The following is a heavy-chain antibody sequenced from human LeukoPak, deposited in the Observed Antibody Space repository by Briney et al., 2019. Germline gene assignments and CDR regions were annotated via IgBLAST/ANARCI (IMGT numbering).Heavy chain of an antibody. J-gene: IGHJ4*02. D-gene: IGHD3-10*01. Sequence: SETLSLTCTVSGGSISSYYWSWIRQPPGKGLEWIGYIYYSGSTNYNPSLKSRVTISVDTSKNQFSLRLSSVTAADTAVYYCARGPGEIWFGDTTAGRIDYWGQGTLVTVSS. CDR3: ARGPGEIWFGDTTAGRIDY. CDR2: IYYSGST. V-gene: IGHV4-59*01. CDR1: GGSISSYY.